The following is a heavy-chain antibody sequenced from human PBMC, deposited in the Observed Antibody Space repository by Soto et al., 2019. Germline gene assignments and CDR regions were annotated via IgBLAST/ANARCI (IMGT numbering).Heavy chain of an antibody. V-gene: IGHV3-48*01. J-gene: IGHJ4*02. Sequence: EVQLVESGGGLVQPGGSLRLSCAASVFSFSSYSMNWVRQAPEKGLEWVSYISSSSSTIYYADSVKGRFTISRDNAKNSLYLQMNSLRAEDTSLYYCARANYYGSPGDFDYWGQGTLVTVSS. CDR1: VFSFSSYS. CDR3: ARANYYGSPGDFDY. D-gene: IGHD3-10*01. CDR2: ISSSSSTI.